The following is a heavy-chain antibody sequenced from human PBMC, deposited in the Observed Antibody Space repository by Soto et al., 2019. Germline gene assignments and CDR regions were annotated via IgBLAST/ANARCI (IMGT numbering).Heavy chain of an antibody. Sequence: PGGSLRLSCAASGFTVGSHYMSWVRQGPGKGLEWVSTIYKGGGTFYAESVKGRFTISRDTSQNTVFLQMNSLRAEDTAVYHCASTRDRGTSYYFDSWGQGNLVTVSS. CDR1: GFTVGSHY. CDR2: IYKGGGT. V-gene: IGHV3-53*01. CDR3: ASTRDRGTSYYFDS. J-gene: IGHJ4*02. D-gene: IGHD1-26*01.